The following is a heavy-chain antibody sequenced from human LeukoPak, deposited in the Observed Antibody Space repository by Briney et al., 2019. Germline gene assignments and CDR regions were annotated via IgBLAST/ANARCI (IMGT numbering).Heavy chain of an antibody. CDR2: ISGSGRRT. CDR1: GFTFDTYG. J-gene: IGHJ5*02. D-gene: IGHD2-2*01. CDR3: AKDPDGARCSDTNCYSSWFDP. V-gene: IGHV3-23*01. Sequence: GGSLRLSCVVSGFTFDTYGMSWVRQAPEKGLVWVSAISGSGRRTLYADSVKGRFTISKDISKNTLYLQMNSLRVEDTGVYYCAKDPDGARCSDTNCYSSWFDPWGQGTLVTVSS.